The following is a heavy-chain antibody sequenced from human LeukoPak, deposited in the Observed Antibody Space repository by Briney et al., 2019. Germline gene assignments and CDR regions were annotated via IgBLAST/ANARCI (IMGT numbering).Heavy chain of an antibody. CDR2: INHSGST. Sequence: PSETLSLTCAVYGGSLSGYYWNWIRQSPGKGLEWIGEINHSGSTNYNPSLKSRVTISVDTSKNQFSLKLSSVTAADTAVYYCARATFDSRGYYYEGEYWGQGTLVAVSS. D-gene: IGHD3-22*01. CDR1: GGSLSGYY. CDR3: ARATFDSRGYYYEGEY. J-gene: IGHJ4*02. V-gene: IGHV4-34*01.